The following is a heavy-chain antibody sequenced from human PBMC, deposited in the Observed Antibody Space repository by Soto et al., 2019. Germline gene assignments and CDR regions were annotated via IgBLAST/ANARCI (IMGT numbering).Heavy chain of an antibody. Sequence: SETLSLTCSVSGGSISSYYSNWIRQPPGKGLEWIAYIYYSGSTKYNPSLKSRVTISVDTSKNQFSLKLSSVTAADTAVYYCARGDYGDYGDAFDIWGQGTMVTVSS. CDR3: ARGDYGDYGDAFDI. CDR2: IYYSGST. CDR1: GGSISSYY. V-gene: IGHV4-59*01. J-gene: IGHJ3*02. D-gene: IGHD4-17*01.